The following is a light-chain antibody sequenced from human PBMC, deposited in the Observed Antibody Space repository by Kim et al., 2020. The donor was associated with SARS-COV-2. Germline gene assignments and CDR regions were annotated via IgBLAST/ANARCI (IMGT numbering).Light chain of an antibody. Sequence: DIQMTQSPSSLSASVGDRVTITCRTSQGIRNDLDWYQQKPGKAPKRLIYAASSLQSGVPSRFSGSGSGTEFTLTISSLQPEDFATYYCLQHHSYLWTFGQGTKVDIK. CDR1: QGIRND. CDR3: LQHHSYLWT. CDR2: AAS. V-gene: IGKV1-17*01. J-gene: IGKJ1*01.